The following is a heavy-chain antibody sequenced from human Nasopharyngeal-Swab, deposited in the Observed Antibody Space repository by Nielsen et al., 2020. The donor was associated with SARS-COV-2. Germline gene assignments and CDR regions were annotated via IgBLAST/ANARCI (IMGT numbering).Heavy chain of an antibody. Sequence: SQTLSPTCTVSGRSTSTYYWSWNRQPPGKGLEWIGYIYYSGSTNYNPSLKSRVPISVDTPKNQFSLKLSSVTAADTAVYYCARGLLWCGGAPFDYWGQGTLVTVSS. D-gene: IGHD3-10*01. J-gene: IGHJ4*02. CDR3: ARGLLWCGGAPFDY. V-gene: IGHV4-59*01. CDR1: GRSTSTYY. CDR2: IYYSGST.